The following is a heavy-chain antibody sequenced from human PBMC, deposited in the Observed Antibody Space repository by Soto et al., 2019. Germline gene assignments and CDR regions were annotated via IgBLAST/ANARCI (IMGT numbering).Heavy chain of an antibody. CDR1: GFTFSSYG. CDR2: IWYDGSNK. V-gene: IGHV3-33*01. D-gene: IGHD2-15*01. J-gene: IGHJ6*02. CDR3: ARVPRYCSGGSCQYYYYGMDV. Sequence: QVQLVESGGGVVQPGRSLRLSCAASGFTFSSYGMHWVRQAPGKGLEWVAVIWYDGSNKYYADSVKGRFTISRDNSKNTLDLQMIRRRAEDTAVYYCARVPRYCSGGSCQYYYYGMDVWGQGTTVTVSS.